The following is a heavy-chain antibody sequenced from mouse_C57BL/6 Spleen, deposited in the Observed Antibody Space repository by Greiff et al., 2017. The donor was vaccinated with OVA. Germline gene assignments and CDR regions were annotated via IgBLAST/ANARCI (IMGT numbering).Heavy chain of an antibody. CDR3: ARCHYYGSSYDY. CDR2: IYPGSGNT. V-gene: IGHV1-76*01. D-gene: IGHD1-1*01. Sequence: QVQLQQSGAELVRPGASVKLSCKASGYTFTDYYINWVKQRPGQGLEWIARIYPGSGNTYYNEKFKGKATLTAEKSSSTAYMQLSSLTSEDSAVYFCARCHYYGSSYDYWGQGTTLTVSS. J-gene: IGHJ2*01. CDR1: GYTFTDYY.